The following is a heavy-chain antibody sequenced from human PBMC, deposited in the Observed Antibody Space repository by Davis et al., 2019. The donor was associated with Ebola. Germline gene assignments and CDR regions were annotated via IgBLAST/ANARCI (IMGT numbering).Heavy chain of an antibody. V-gene: IGHV3-48*03. J-gene: IGHJ4*02. D-gene: IGHD3-10*01. CDR2: ISSSGSTI. CDR3: ARDRSVYYYGSGSYYGLRY. Sequence: GESLKISCAASGFTFSSYEMNWVRQAPGKGLEWVSYISSSGSTIYYADSVKGRFTISRDNAKNSLYLQMNSLRAEDTAVYYCARDRSVYYYGSGSYYGLRYWGQGTLVTVSS. CDR1: GFTFSSYE.